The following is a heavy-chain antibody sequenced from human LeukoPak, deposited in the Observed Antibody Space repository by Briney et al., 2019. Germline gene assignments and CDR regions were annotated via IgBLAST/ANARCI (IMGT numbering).Heavy chain of an antibody. Sequence: GGSLRLSCAASGFTFSSYSMNWVRQAPGEGLEWVSYISSSSSTIYYAGSVKGRFTVSRDNAKNSLYLQMNSLRAEDTAVYYCARVYTTSSSWYGDFDYWGQGTLVTVSS. D-gene: IGHD6-13*01. CDR1: GFTFSSYS. CDR2: ISSSSSTI. V-gene: IGHV3-48*01. J-gene: IGHJ4*02. CDR3: ARVYTTSSSWYGDFDY.